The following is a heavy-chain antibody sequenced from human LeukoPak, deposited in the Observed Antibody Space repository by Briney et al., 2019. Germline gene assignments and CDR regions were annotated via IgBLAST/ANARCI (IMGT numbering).Heavy chain of an antibody. CDR1: GFTFSSYA. V-gene: IGHV3-23*01. CDR2: ISGSGGST. Sequence: PGGSLRLSCAASGFTFSSYAMSWVRQAPGKGLEWVSAISGSGGSTYYADSVKGRFTISRDNSKNTLYLQMNSLRAEDTAVYYCTMTTVTFREFDYWGQGTLVTVSS. J-gene: IGHJ4*02. CDR3: TMTTVTFREFDY. D-gene: IGHD4-17*01.